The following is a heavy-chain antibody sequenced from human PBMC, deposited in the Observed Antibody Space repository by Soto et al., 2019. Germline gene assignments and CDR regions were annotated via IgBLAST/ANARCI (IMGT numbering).Heavy chain of an antibody. J-gene: IGHJ4*02. CDR1: GGSISSGDYY. D-gene: IGHD3-22*01. V-gene: IGHV4-30-4*01. CDR2: IYYSGST. Sequence: QVQLQESGPGLVKPSQTLSLTCTVSGGSISSGDYYWSWIRQPTGKGLEWIGYIYYSGSTYYNPSLKSRVTISVDTAKNKFALKRSSVTAADTAVYYCARVRTASYYDSSGYYLPYYFDYWGQGTLVTVSS. CDR3: ARVRTASYYDSSGYYLPYYFDY.